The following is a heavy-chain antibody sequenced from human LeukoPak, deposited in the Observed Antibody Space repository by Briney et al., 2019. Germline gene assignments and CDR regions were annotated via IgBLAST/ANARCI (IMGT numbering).Heavy chain of an antibody. V-gene: IGHV3-21*01. CDR2: ISSSSSYI. J-gene: IGHJ4*02. D-gene: IGHD6-6*01. CDR1: GFTFSSYS. CDR3: AREPPRIAARRLVEQD. Sequence: GGSLRLSCAASGFTFSSYSMNWVRQAPGKGLEWVSCISSSSSYIYYADSVKGRFTISRDNAKNSLYLQMNSLRAEDTAVYYCAREPPRIAARRLVEQDWGQGTLVTVSS.